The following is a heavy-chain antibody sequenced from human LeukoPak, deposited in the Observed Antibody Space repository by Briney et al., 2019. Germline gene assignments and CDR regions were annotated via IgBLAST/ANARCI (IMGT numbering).Heavy chain of an antibody. Sequence: PSETLSLTCAVYGGSFSGYYWSRIRQPPGKGLEWIGEINHSGSTNYNPSLKSRVTISVDTSKNQFSLKLSSVTAADTAVYYCAVSLVGATPFDYWGQGTLVTVSS. D-gene: IGHD1-26*01. V-gene: IGHV4-34*01. J-gene: IGHJ4*02. CDR2: INHSGST. CDR1: GGSFSGYY. CDR3: AVSLVGATPFDY.